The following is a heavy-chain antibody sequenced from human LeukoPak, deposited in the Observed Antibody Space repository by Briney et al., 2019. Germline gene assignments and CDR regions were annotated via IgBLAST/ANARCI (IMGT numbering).Heavy chain of an antibody. D-gene: IGHD6-13*01. V-gene: IGHV1-2*02. CDR2: INPNSGGT. CDR1: GYTFTGYY. CDR3: ARSVGGIAAAPFDY. J-gene: IGHJ4*02. Sequence: ASVKVSCKASGYTFTGYYMHWVRQAPGQGLEWMAWINPNSGGTNYAQKFQGRVIMTRDTSISTAYMELSRLRSDDTAVYYCARSVGGIAAAPFDYWGQGTLVSVSS.